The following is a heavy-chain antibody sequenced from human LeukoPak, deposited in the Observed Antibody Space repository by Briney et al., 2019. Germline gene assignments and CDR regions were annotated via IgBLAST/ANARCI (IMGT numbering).Heavy chain of an antibody. J-gene: IGHJ5*02. CDR3: ARRGYSYGTNWFDP. Sequence: PSETLSLTCTVSGGSISSSSYYWGGIRQPPGKGLEWIGSIYYSGTTYYNPSLKSRVTISVDTSKNHFSLKLSSVTAADTAVYYCARRGYSYGTNWFDPWGQGTLVTVSS. D-gene: IGHD5-18*01. V-gene: IGHV4-39*02. CDR1: GGSISSSSYY. CDR2: IYYSGTT.